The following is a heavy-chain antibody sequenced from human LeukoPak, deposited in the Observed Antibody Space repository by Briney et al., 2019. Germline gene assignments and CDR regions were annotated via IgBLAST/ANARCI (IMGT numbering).Heavy chain of an antibody. CDR3: ARHIPLLGAFDI. Sequence: SETLSLTCTVSGGSISSYYWSWIRQPPGKGLEWIGYIYYSGSTNYNPSLKSRVTISVDTSKNQFSLKLSSVTAADTAVYYCARHIPLLGAFDIWGQGTMVTVSS. CDR1: GGSISSYY. D-gene: IGHD3-10*01. V-gene: IGHV4-59*08. CDR2: IYYSGST. J-gene: IGHJ3*02.